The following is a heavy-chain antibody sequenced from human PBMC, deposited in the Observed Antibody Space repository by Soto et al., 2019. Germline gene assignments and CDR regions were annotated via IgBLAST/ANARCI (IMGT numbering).Heavy chain of an antibody. Sequence: ASVKVSCKVSGYTLTELSMHWVRQAPGKGLEWMGGFDPEDGETIYAQKFQGRVTMTEDTSTDTAYMELSSLRSEDTAVYYYATSSGLWFNNRFDPWGQGTLVTVSS. CDR3: ATSSGLWFNNRFDP. V-gene: IGHV1-24*01. J-gene: IGHJ5*02. D-gene: IGHD6-25*01. CDR2: FDPEDGET. CDR1: GYTLTELS.